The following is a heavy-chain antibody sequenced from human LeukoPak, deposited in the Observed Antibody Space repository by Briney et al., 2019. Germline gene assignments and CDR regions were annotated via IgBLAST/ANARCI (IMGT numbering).Heavy chain of an antibody. Sequence: GESLKISCKGSGYSFNTYWIGWVRQMPGKGLEWLGIIYPGDSDTRYSPSFQGQVTISADKSISTAYLQWSSLKASDTAMYYCARAIAVSGRYYYYYMDVWGKGTTVTVSS. CDR1: GYSFNTYW. CDR3: ARAIAVSGRYYYYYMDV. J-gene: IGHJ6*03. D-gene: IGHD6-19*01. V-gene: IGHV5-51*01. CDR2: IYPGDSDT.